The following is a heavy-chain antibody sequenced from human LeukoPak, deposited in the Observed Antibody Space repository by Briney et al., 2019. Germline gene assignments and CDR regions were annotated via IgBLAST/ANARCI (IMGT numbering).Heavy chain of an antibody. CDR1: GFTFSDHY. D-gene: IGHD3-9*01. Sequence: GGSLRLSCAASGFTFSDHYMSWIRQAPGKGLEWVSYISTSSSYIYYADSVKGRFIISRDNAKNSLYLQMNSLRAEDTAVYYCARDPPILTGPYYYYMDVWGKGTTVTISS. V-gene: IGHV3-11*06. CDR2: ISTSSSYI. J-gene: IGHJ6*03. CDR3: ARDPPILTGPYYYYMDV.